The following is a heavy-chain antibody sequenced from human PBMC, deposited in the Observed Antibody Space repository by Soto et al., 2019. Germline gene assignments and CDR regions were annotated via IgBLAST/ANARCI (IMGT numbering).Heavy chain of an antibody. V-gene: IGHV1-8*01. J-gene: IGHJ6*02. CDR1: GYTFTSYD. CDR3: ARGQYSSGWYYHSGMDV. CDR2: MNPNSGNT. Sequence: APVKVSCKASGYTFTSYDINWVRQATGQGLEWMGWMNPNSGNTGYAQKFQGRVTMTRNTSISTAYMELSSLRSEDTAVYYCARGQYSSGWYYHSGMDVWGQGTTVTVSS. D-gene: IGHD6-19*01.